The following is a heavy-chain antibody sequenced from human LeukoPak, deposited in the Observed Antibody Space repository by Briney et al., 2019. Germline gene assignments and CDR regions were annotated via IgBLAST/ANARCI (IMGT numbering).Heavy chain of an antibody. Sequence: KTSETLSLTCTVSGGSISSSSYYWGWIRQPPGKGLEWIGYVSNIETTNYNPSLKSRVTISVDTSKDQFSLRLNSVTAADTAVYYCARPPHYYDTSGYSVWGQGTLVTVSS. J-gene: IGHJ4*02. V-gene: IGHV4-61*05. CDR1: GGSISSSSYY. CDR3: ARPPHYYDTSGYSV. D-gene: IGHD3-22*01. CDR2: VSNIETT.